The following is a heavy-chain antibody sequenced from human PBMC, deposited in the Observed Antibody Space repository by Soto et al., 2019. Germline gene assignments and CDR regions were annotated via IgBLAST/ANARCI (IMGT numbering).Heavy chain of an antibody. Sequence: GGSLRLSCAASGFTFSSYAMHWVRQAPCKGLEWVAVISYDGSNKYYADSVKGRFTISRDNSKNTLYLQMNSLRAEDTAVYYCARETGRGYSSGWYLDYWGQGTLVTVSS. CDR1: GFTFSSYA. CDR2: ISYDGSNK. J-gene: IGHJ4*02. V-gene: IGHV3-30-3*01. D-gene: IGHD6-19*01. CDR3: ARETGRGYSSGWYLDY.